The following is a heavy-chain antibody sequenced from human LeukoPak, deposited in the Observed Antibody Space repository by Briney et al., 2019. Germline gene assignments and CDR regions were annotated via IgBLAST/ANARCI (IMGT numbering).Heavy chain of an antibody. CDR3: ARSKGSSGYYLAGIENDY. Sequence: SVKVSCKASGYTFTSYYMHWVRQAPGQGLEWMGIINPSGGSTSYAQKFQGRVTMTRDTSTSTVYMELSSLRSEDTAVYYCARSKGSSGYYLAGIENDYWGQGTLVTVSS. V-gene: IGHV1-46*01. CDR2: INPSGGST. D-gene: IGHD3-22*01. J-gene: IGHJ4*02. CDR1: GYTFTSYY.